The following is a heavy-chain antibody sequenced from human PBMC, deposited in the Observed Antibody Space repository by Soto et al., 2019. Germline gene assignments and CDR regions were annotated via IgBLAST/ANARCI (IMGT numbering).Heavy chain of an antibody. CDR1: GFIFENFG. Sequence: EVVLLESGGGLGQPGGSLRLSCAASGFIFENFGMSWVRQAPGKGLEWISSISGSGFKKYYADSVKGRFTISRDNSKSTVYLELNNLSAEDTAVYHCAKNQGVELVPLATVDWFHPWGQGSVVTVSS. CDR3: AKNQGVELVPLATVDWFHP. J-gene: IGHJ5*02. V-gene: IGHV3-23*01. D-gene: IGHD1-26*01. CDR2: ISGSGFKK.